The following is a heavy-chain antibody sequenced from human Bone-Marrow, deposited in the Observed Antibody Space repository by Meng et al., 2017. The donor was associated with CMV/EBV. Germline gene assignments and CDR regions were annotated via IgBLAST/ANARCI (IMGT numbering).Heavy chain of an antibody. V-gene: IGHV1-46*01. CDR3: ARSSHPYYYYYGMDV. Sequence: ASVKVSCKASGYTFTSYYMHWVRQAPGQGLEWMGIINPSGGSTTYAQKFQGRVTITTDESTSTAYMELSSLRSEDTAVYYCARSSHPYYYYYGMDVWGPGNTVHVAS. J-gene: IGHJ6*02. CDR1: GYTFTSYY. CDR2: INPSGGST. D-gene: IGHD2-2*01.